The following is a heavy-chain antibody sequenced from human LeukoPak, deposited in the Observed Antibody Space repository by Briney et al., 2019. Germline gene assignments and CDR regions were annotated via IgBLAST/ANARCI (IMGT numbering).Heavy chain of an antibody. CDR3: ARDRRLEYYYDSSGSYYYGMDV. V-gene: IGHV4-59*12. D-gene: IGHD3-22*01. CDR1: GGSISSYY. CDR2: IYYSGST. J-gene: IGHJ6*02. Sequence: SETLSLTCTVSGGSISSYYWSWIRQPPGKGLEWIGYIYYSGSTNYNPSLKSRVTISVDTSKNQFSLKLSSVTAADTAVYYCARDRRLEYYYDSSGSYYYGMDVWGQGTTVTVSS.